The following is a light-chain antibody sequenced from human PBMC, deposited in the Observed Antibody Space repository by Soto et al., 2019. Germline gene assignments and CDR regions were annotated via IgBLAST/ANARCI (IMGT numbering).Light chain of an antibody. V-gene: IGKV3-20*01. Sequence: EIVLTQSPGTLSLSPGERATLSCSASQSVSSSYLAWYQQKPGQAPRLLIYGASSRATGIPDRFSGSGSGTDFTLTISRLEPEDFGVYYCQQYGSSPFTFVPGTKVDIK. CDR2: GAS. J-gene: IGKJ3*01. CDR1: QSVSSSY. CDR3: QQYGSSPFT.